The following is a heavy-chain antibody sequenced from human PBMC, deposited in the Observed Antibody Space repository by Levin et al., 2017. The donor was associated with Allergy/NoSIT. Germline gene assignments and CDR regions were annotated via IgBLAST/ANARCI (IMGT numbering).Heavy chain of an antibody. J-gene: IGHJ6*02. CDR2: INTNTGNP. D-gene: IGHD2/OR15-2a*01. V-gene: IGHV7-4-1*02. Sequence: ASVKVSCKASGYTFTSYAMNWVRQAPGQGLEWMGWINTNTGNPTYAQGFTGRFVFSLDTSVSTAYLQISSLRAEDTAVYYCARIMVVIVSTAPILNYYSYGMDVWGQGTTVTVSS. CDR3: ARIMVVIVSTAPILNYYSYGMDV. CDR1: GYTFTSYA.